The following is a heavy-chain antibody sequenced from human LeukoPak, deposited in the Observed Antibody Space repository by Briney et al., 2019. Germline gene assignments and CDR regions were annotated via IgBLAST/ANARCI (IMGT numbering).Heavy chain of an antibody. J-gene: IGHJ4*02. V-gene: IGHV1-2*02. Sequence: ASVKVSCKASGYTFTCYYMHWVRQAPGQGLEWMGWINPNSGGTNYAQKFQGRVTMTRDTSISTAYMELSRLRSDDTAVYYCARIKVPAAIGYFDYWGQGTLVTVSS. CDR3: ARIKVPAAIGYFDY. CDR2: INPNSGGT. D-gene: IGHD2-2*02. CDR1: GYTFTCYY.